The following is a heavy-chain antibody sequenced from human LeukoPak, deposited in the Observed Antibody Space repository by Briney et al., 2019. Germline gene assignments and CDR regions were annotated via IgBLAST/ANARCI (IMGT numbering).Heavy chain of an antibody. Sequence: PSETLSLTCAVYGGSFSGYYWSWIRQPPGKGLEWIGSIYYSGSTYYNPSLKSRVTISVDTSKNQFSLKLSSVTAADTAVYYCARLEYGDYLRDYWGQGTLVTVSS. CDR1: GGSFSGYY. J-gene: IGHJ4*02. CDR3: ARLEYGDYLRDY. V-gene: IGHV4-34*01. CDR2: IYYSGST. D-gene: IGHD4-17*01.